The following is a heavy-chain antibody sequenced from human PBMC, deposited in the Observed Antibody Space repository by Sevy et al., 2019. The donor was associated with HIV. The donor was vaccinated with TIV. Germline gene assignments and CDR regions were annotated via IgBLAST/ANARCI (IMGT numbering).Heavy chain of an antibody. Sequence: GGSLRLSCVASGFAFSKYSMSWVRQTPGKGLEWVSTLSFACGRINYADSVKGRFTMSRDDSRNTFYLQMDSLRAEDTAIYYCARERCSKPHDYWGQGTLVTVSS. D-gene: IGHD2-2*01. J-gene: IGHJ4*02. CDR1: GFAFSKYS. CDR3: ARERCSKPHDY. CDR2: LSFACGRI. V-gene: IGHV3-23*01.